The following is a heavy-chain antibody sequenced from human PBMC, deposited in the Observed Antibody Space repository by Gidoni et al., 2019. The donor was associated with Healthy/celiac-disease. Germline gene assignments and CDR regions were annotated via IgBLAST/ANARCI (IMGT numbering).Heavy chain of an antibody. CDR3: AREGYSSSSPYRAFDI. CDR2: IYSGGST. J-gene: IGHJ3*02. CDR1: GFTVSSNY. V-gene: IGHV3-66*01. Sequence: EVQLVESGGGLVQPGGSLGLSCAASGFTVSSNYMSWVRQAPGKGLEWVSVIYSGGSTYYADSVKGRFTISRDNSKNTLYLQMNSLRAEDTAVYYCAREGYSSSSPYRAFDIWGQGTMVTVSS. D-gene: IGHD6-13*01.